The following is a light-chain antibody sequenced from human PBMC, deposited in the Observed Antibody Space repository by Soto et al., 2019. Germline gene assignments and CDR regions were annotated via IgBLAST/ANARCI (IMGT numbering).Light chain of an antibody. Sequence: IRMTQSPSSLSASPGDRVAITCRASQDIGSFLAWYQQKPGKAPKLLIYDASTLQSGVPSRFGGSGSGTDFTLTISSLQSEDFATYYCQQFYSYPPPFGGGTKV. CDR3: QQFYSYPPP. V-gene: IGKV1-8*01. CDR2: DAS. J-gene: IGKJ4*01. CDR1: QDIGSF.